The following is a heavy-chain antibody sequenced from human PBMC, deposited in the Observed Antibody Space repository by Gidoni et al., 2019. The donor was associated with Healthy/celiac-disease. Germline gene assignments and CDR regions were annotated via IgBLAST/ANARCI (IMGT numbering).Heavy chain of an antibody. Sequence: DVQLVESGGGVVRPGGSLRLSCASSRFTFYDYGMSWVRQAPGKGMEWVSGINWKGGRTGYADSVKSRFTISRDNAKNSLYLQMNSLRDEDTALYHCARGIPNYGMDVWGQGTTVTVSS. CDR3: ARGIPNYGMDV. V-gene: IGHV3-20*01. D-gene: IGHD3-10*01. CDR1: RFTFYDYG. J-gene: IGHJ6*02. CDR2: INWKGGRT.